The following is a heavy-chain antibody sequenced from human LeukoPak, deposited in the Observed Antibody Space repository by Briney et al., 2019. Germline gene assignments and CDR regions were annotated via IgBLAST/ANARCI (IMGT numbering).Heavy chain of an antibody. CDR1: GGTFSSYA. Sequence: GASVKVSCKASGGTFSSYAISWVRQAPGQGLEWMGGIIPIFGTANYAQKFQGRVTITADKSTSTAYMELSSLRSEDTAVYYCARDRGYYDSSGYYYYYMDVWGKGTTVTVSS. CDR2: IIPIFGTA. J-gene: IGHJ6*03. CDR3: ARDRGYYDSSGYYYYYMDV. V-gene: IGHV1-69*06. D-gene: IGHD3-22*01.